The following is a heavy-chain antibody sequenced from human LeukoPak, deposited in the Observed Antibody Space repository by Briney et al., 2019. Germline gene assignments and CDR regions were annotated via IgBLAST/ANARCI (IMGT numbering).Heavy chain of an antibody. D-gene: IGHD3-10*01. Sequence: GGSLRLSCAASGFTFSRYWMHWVRQAPGKGLVWVSRINTDGSSTSYADSVKGRFTISRDNSKNTLYLQMNSLRAEDTAVYYCAKVQFGEPTYGMDVWGQGTTVTVSS. CDR1: GFTFSRYW. CDR2: INTDGSST. J-gene: IGHJ6*02. CDR3: AKVQFGEPTYGMDV. V-gene: IGHV3-74*01.